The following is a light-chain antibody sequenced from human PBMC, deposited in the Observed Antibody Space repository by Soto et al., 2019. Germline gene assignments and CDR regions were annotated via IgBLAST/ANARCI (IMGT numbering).Light chain of an antibody. V-gene: IGKV3-15*01. CDR3: QQYNNWRT. CDR2: DAS. J-gene: IGKJ1*01. Sequence: EIVMTQSPATLSVSPGERATLSCRASQSVSRNLAWYEHKPGQAPRILIYDASTRATGTPARISGSGSGTEFTLTISSLQSEDVAIYYCQQYNNWRTFGQGTKVDIK. CDR1: QSVSRN.